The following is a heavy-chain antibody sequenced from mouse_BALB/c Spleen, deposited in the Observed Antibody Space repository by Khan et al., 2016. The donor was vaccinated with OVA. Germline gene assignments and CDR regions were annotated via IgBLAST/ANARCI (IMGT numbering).Heavy chain of an antibody. CDR2: IDPQNGNT. D-gene: IGHD2-13*01. CDR1: GFNITDNY. Sequence: VQLQQSGAELVKPGATVKMSCTASGFNITDNYMHWVKQCPEKGLEWIGRIDPQNGNTTYDPKFQGRATITVETSSNTAYLQLNSLTSEDCAGYYGDGVAGEWGQGTTLTVSS. CDR3: DGVAGE. J-gene: IGHJ2*01. V-gene: IGHV14-3*02.